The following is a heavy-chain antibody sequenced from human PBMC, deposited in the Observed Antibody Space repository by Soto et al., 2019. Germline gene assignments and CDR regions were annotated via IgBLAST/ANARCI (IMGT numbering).Heavy chain of an antibody. Sequence: EVQLVESGGGLVQPGRSLRLSCAASGFTFDDYAMHWVRQAPGKGPEWVSGISWNSGSIGYADSVKGRFTISRDNAKNSLYLQMNSLRAEDTALYYCAKDPDWGQGTLVTVSS. V-gene: IGHV3-9*01. CDR2: ISWNSGSI. CDR1: GFTFDDYA. J-gene: IGHJ4*02. CDR3: AKDPD.